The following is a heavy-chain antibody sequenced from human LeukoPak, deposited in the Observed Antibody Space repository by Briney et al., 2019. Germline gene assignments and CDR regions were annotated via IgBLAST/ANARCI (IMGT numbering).Heavy chain of an antibody. V-gene: IGHV4-39*01. J-gene: IGHJ4*02. D-gene: IGHD4-17*01. CDR2: IYYSGSA. Sequence: SETLSLTCSVSGGSISSNGYYWGWIRQPPGKGLEWIGAIYYSGSAYYNSSLKSRVTISVDTSKNQFSLKVTSVTAADTAVYYCARAYGARPYYYFDYWGQGTLVTVSS. CDR1: GGSISSNGYY. CDR3: ARAYGARPYYYFDY.